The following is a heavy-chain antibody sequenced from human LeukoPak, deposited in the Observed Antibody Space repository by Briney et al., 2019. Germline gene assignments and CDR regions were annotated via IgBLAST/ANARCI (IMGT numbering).Heavy chain of an antibody. CDR3: AKDRRFDGSGSYPKYYYGMDV. V-gene: IGHV3-23*01. J-gene: IGHJ6*02. D-gene: IGHD3-10*01. CDR1: GFTFSSYA. CDR2: ISGSGGST. Sequence: GGSLRLSCAASGFTFSSYAMSWVRQAPGKGLEWVSTISGSGGSTYYADSVKGRFTISRDNSKNTLYLLMTSLRAEDTAVYYCAKDRRFDGSGSYPKYYYGMDVWGQGTTVTVSS.